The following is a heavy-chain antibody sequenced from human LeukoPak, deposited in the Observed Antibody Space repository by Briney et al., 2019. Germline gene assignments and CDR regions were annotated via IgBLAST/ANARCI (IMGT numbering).Heavy chain of an antibody. CDR2: IYPGDSDT. V-gene: IGHV5-51*01. CDR1: GYTLTDFW. CDR3: ARRKYYDRTGFVGDAFDI. Sequence: PGESLKISCKGSGYTLTDFWIGWVRRMPGKGLRWMGIIYPGDSDTRYSPSFQGQVTMSVDKSITTAYLQWSSLKASDTAMYYCARRKYYDRTGFVGDAFDIWGQGTMVTVSS. J-gene: IGHJ3*02. D-gene: IGHD3-22*01.